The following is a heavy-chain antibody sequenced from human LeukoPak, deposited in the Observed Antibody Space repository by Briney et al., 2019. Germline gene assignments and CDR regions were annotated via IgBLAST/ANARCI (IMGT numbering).Heavy chain of an antibody. CDR1: GGSISSYY. Sequence: SETLSLTCTVSGGSISSYYWSWIRQPAGKGLEWIGRIYTSGSTNYNPSLKSRVTMSVDTSKNQFSLKLSSVTAADTAVYYCVISSSFYTYDYWGQGTLVTVSP. J-gene: IGHJ4*02. V-gene: IGHV4-4*07. CDR2: IYTSGST. CDR3: VISSSFYTYDY. D-gene: IGHD3-22*01.